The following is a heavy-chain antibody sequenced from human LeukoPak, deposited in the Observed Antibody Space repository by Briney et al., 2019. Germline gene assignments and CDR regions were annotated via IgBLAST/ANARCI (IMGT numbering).Heavy chain of an antibody. CDR2: ISWNSGSI. V-gene: IGHV3-9*01. Sequence: PGGSLRLSCAASGFTFDDYAMHWVRQAPGKGLEWVSGISWNSGSIGYADSVKGRFTISRDNAKTSLYLQMNSLRAEDTAVYYCAREWYFDLWGRGTLVTVSS. CDR1: GFTFDDYA. CDR3: AREWYFDL. J-gene: IGHJ2*01.